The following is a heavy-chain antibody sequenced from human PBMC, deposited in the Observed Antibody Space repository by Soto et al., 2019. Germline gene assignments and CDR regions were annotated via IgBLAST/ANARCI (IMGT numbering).Heavy chain of an antibody. Sequence: PSETLSLTCTVSGGSISSSSYYWGWIRQPPGKGLEWIGSIYYSGSTYYNPSLKSRVTISVDTSKNQFSLKLSSVTAADTAVYYCATPFDWPGGYFDLWGRGTLVTVS. CDR3: ATPFDWPGGYFDL. V-gene: IGHV4-39*01. CDR1: GGSISSSSYY. D-gene: IGHD3-9*01. J-gene: IGHJ2*01. CDR2: IYYSGST.